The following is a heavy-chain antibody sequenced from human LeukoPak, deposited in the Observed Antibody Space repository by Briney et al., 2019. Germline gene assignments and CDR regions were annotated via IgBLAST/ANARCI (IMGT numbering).Heavy chain of an antibody. D-gene: IGHD3-10*01. V-gene: IGHV3-48*03. CDR3: ARDGPRGSPFDY. J-gene: IGHJ4*02. Sequence: GGSLRLSCAASGFTFSSYEMNWVRQAPGKGLEWVSYISSSGSTIYYADSVKGRFTISRDNAKNSLYLQMNSLRAEDTAVYYCARDGPRGSPFDYWGQGTLVTVSS. CDR1: GFTFSSYE. CDR2: ISSSGSTI.